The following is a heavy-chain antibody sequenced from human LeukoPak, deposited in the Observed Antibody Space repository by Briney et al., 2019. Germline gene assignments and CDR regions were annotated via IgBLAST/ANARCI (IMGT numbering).Heavy chain of an antibody. V-gene: IGHV4-34*01. Sequence: SETLSLTCAVYGGSFSDYYWSWIRQPPGKGLEWIGEINHSGSTNYNPSLKSRVTISVDTSKNQFSLKLSSVTAADTAVYYCARADQRDCSSTSCVYGMDVWGQGTTVTVSS. CDR1: GGSFSDYY. J-gene: IGHJ6*02. CDR2: INHSGST. CDR3: ARADQRDCSSTSCVYGMDV. D-gene: IGHD2-2*01.